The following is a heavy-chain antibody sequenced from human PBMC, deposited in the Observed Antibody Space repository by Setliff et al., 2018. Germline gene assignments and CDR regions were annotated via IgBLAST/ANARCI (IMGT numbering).Heavy chain of an antibody. D-gene: IGHD2-2*02. CDR1: GGSISSSSYY. V-gene: IGHV4-39*07. J-gene: IGHJ4*02. CDR2: INHSGST. Sequence: SETLSLTCTVSGGSISSSSYYWGWIRQPPGKGLEWIGEINHSGSTNYNPSLKSRVTISVDTSKNQFSLKVSSVTAADTAVYYCTSSSYCSSTSCHNFDYWGRGNLVTVSS. CDR3: TSSSYCSSTSCHNFDY.